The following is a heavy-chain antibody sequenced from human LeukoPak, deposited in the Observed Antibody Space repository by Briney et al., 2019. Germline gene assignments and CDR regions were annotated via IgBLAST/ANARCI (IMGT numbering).Heavy chain of an antibody. D-gene: IGHD1-26*01. Sequence: GGSLGLSCAASGFTFSSYARSGVGQAPGKGLEGVSGISSSGGSTYYADSVKGRFTISRDNSKNTLYLQMNSLRAEDTAVYYCAKRRVVGATIGAFNMWGQGTMVTVSS. CDR3: AKRRVVGATIGAFNM. CDR2: ISSSGGST. V-gene: IGHV3-23*01. J-gene: IGHJ3*02. CDR1: GFTFSSYA.